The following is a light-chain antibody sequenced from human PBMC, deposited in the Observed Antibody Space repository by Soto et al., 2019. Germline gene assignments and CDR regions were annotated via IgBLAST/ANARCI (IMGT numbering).Light chain of an antibody. CDR1: QSVSKY. Sequence: DIPMTQSPSTLSVSVGDRVTITCRASQSVSKYLGWYQQKPGKAPKLLIYDVSILESGVPSRFSGSGSGTEFTLTISSLQADDFATYYCQQYNSYSSWTFGQGTKVEI. V-gene: IGKV1-5*01. J-gene: IGKJ1*01. CDR3: QQYNSYSSWT. CDR2: DVS.